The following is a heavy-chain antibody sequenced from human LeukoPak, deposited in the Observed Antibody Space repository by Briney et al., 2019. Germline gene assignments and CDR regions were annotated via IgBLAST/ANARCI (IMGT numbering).Heavy chain of an antibody. D-gene: IGHD2/OR15-2a*01. CDR2: IGPHSSAT. J-gene: IGHJ4*02. Sequence: ASVNVSCKSSGFTFTDYYIHWVRQAPGQGLEWMGYIGPHSSATSSPQEFQGRVTMTRDKSMSTAYMELTRLTSDDTAVYYCAREGNGLLSKDFDYWGQGTLVTVSS. CDR1: GFTFTDYY. CDR3: AREGNGLLSKDFDY. V-gene: IGHV1-2*02.